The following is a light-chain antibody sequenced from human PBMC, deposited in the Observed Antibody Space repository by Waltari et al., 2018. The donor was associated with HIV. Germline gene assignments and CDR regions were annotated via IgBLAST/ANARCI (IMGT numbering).Light chain of an antibody. Sequence: QSALTQPASVSGSPGQSITISCTGTSSDVGGSNYGPWYQQHPGKAPKLMIYDVSNRPSGLSNRFSVSKSGNTASLTISGLQAEDEADYYCSSYTSSSTWVFGGGTKLTVL. CDR3: SSYTSSSTWV. V-gene: IGLV2-14*03. CDR1: SSDVGGSNY. CDR2: DVS. J-gene: IGLJ3*02.